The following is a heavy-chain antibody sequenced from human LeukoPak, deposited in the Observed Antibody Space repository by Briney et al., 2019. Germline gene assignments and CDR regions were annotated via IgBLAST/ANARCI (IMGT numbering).Heavy chain of an antibody. Sequence: SETLSLTCAVSGGSISSSNWWSRVRQTPGKGLEWIGEIYHSGSTNYNPSLKSRVTISVDKSKNQFSLKLSSVTAADTAVYYCARFSEGRYDSSGYYPNDYWGQGTLVTVSS. D-gene: IGHD3-22*01. CDR1: GGSISSSNW. CDR3: ARFSEGRYDSSGYYPNDY. CDR2: IYHSGST. J-gene: IGHJ4*02. V-gene: IGHV4-4*02.